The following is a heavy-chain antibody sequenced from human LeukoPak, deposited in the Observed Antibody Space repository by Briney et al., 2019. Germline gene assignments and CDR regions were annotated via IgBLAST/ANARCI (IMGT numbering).Heavy chain of an antibody. Sequence: TGGSLRLSCAASGFAFSSYAMSWVRQAPGKGLEWVSAISGSGGSTYYADSVKGRFTISRDNSKNTLYLQMNSLRAEDTAVYYCAKDPSPFYDFWTYYGMDVWGQGTTVTVSS. J-gene: IGHJ6*02. CDR2: ISGSGGST. CDR3: AKDPSPFYDFWTYYGMDV. D-gene: IGHD3-3*01. V-gene: IGHV3-23*01. CDR1: GFAFSSYA.